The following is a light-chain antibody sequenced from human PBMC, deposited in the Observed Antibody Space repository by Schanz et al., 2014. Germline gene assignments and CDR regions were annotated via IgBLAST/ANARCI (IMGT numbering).Light chain of an antibody. CDR1: SSDVGTYNS. CDR3: SSYTVTSTLV. CDR2: DVS. J-gene: IGLJ2*01. V-gene: IGLV2-14*03. Sequence: QSALTQPASVSGSPGQSITISCTGASSDVGTYNSVSWYQQHPGKAPKVIIYDVSNRPSGVSNRFSGSKSDVTASLTISGLQAEDEADYYCSSYTVTSTLVFGGGTKLTVL.